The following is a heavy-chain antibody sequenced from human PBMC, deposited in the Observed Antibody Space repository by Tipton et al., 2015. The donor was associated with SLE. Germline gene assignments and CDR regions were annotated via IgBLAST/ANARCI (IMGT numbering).Heavy chain of an antibody. J-gene: IGHJ4*02. CDR2: FYGGST. Sequence: TLSLTCIVSGGSISRGTYYWSWIRQPPGKGLEWIGYFYGGSTSYNPSLRGRVTISGDTSKNQFSLTLNSVTAADTAVYFCARQPYYESPFDYWGQGTLVTVSS. D-gene: IGHD3-22*01. V-gene: IGHV4-61*01. CDR1: GGSISRGTYY. CDR3: ARQPYYESPFDY.